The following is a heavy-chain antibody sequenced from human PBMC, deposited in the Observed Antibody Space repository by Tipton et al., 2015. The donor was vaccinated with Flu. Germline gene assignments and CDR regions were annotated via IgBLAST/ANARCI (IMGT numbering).Heavy chain of an antibody. Sequence: SLRLSCAASGFTFSSYWMHWVRQAPGKGLVWVSRINSDGSSTSYADSVKGRFTISRDNAKNTLYLQMNSLRAEDTAVYYCAREREAGVVYATGWFDPWGQGTLVTVSS. J-gene: IGHJ5*02. CDR1: GFTFSSYW. CDR3: AREREAGVVYATGWFDP. D-gene: IGHD2-8*02. V-gene: IGHV3-74*01. CDR2: INSDGSST.